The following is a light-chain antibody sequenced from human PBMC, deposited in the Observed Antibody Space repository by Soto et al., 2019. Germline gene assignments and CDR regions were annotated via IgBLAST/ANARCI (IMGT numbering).Light chain of an antibody. CDR1: SSDVGAYDF. J-gene: IGLJ1*01. CDR2: EVS. CDR3: SSYTSSSTRV. Sequence: ALTQPASVSGSPGQSITISCTGTSSDVGAYDFVSWYQQHPDKAPKLMIYEVSNRPSGVSNRFSGSKSVNTATLTISGLQAEDEAEYYCSSYTSSSTRVFGTGTKVTVL. V-gene: IGLV2-14*03.